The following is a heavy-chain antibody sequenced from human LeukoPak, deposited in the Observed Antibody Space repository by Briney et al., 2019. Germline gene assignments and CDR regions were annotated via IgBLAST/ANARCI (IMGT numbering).Heavy chain of an antibody. CDR2: VCIVGSTI. D-gene: IGHD4-17*01. CDR1: GVTFTDYY. V-gene: IGHV3-11*01. J-gene: IGHJ4*02. CDR3: VRGRRPTVTTAVDY. Sequence: RGSLRLSCVASGVTFTDYYMSWIRQAPGKGLEWVSYVCIVGSTIYYADSVNGRFTISRDNAKNSLYLQMNSLKAEDTAVYYCVRGRRPTVTTAVDYWGQGTLVTVSS.